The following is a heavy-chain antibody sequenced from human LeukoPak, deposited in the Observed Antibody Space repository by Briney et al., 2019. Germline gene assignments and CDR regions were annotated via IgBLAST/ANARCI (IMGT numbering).Heavy chain of an antibody. D-gene: IGHD6-6*01. V-gene: IGHV3-7*01. J-gene: IGHJ4*02. Sequence: GGSLRLSCGASGFTFGGYWMYWVRQAPGKGLEWVADIKYDGSEKNYVDSVKGRFTISRDNAKNSLYLQMNSLRAEDTAVYYCARDGVSSSPDFDYWGQGTLVTVSS. CDR1: GFTFGGYW. CDR2: IKYDGSEK. CDR3: ARDGVSSSPDFDY.